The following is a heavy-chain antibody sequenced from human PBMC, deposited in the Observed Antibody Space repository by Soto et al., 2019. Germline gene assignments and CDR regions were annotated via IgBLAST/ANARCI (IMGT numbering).Heavy chain of an antibody. D-gene: IGHD1-26*01. CDR1: GFTFSSYG. CDR3: ARDDTPDSGYYYYSMDV. Sequence: QVQLVESGGGVVQPGRSLRLSCAASGFTFSSYGMHWVRQAPGKGLEWVAVIWYDGTNKYYADSVKGRFTISRDYSKNTLYLQMTSLRAQDTAVYYCARDDTPDSGYYYYSMDVWGQGTTVTVSS. CDR2: IWYDGTNK. V-gene: IGHV3-33*01. J-gene: IGHJ6*02.